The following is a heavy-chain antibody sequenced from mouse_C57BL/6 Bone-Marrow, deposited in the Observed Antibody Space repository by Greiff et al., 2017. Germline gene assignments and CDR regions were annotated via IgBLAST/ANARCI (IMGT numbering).Heavy chain of an antibody. CDR1: GYTFTSYW. V-gene: IGHV1-69*01. J-gene: IGHJ4*01. D-gene: IGHD5-5*01. CDR3: ARGRLSYLHY. CDR2: IDPSDSYT. Sequence: QVQLQQPGAELVMPGASVKLSCKASGYTFTSYWMHWVKQRPGQGLEWIGEIDPSDSYTNYNQKFKGKSTLTVDKSSSTAYMQLSSLTSEDSAVYYCARGRLSYLHYWGQGTSVTVSS.